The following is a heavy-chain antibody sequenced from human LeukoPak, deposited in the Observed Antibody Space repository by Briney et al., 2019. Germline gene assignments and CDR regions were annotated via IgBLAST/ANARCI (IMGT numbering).Heavy chain of an antibody. CDR1: GGSISSYY. CDR3: ARHIPGSGSYYNGVRYYYGMDI. Sequence: PSETLSLTCTVSGGSISSYYWSWIRQPAGKGLEWIGRIYTSGSTNYNPSLKSRVTMSVDTSKNQFSLKLSSVTAADTAVYYCARHIPGSGSYYNGVRYYYGMDIWGQGTTVTVSS. CDR2: IYTSGST. D-gene: IGHD3-10*01. J-gene: IGHJ6*02. V-gene: IGHV4-4*07.